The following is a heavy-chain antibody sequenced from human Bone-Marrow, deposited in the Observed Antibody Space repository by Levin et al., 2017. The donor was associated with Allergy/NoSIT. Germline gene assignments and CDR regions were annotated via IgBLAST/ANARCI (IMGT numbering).Heavy chain of an antibody. V-gene: IGHV3-48*03. D-gene: IGHD3-10*01. CDR1: GFTFSDYE. Sequence: LSLTCAASGFTFSDYEMNWVRQAPGKGLELVSHISGSSANIYYADSVKGRFTISRDNAKNSLYPQMNSLRVEDTAVYYCARIRFAEYPDYWGQGTLVTVSS. J-gene: IGHJ4*02. CDR3: ARIRFAEYPDY. CDR2: ISGSSANI.